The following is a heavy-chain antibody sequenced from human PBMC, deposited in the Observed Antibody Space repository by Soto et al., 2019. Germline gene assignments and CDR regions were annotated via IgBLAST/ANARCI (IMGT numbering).Heavy chain of an antibody. D-gene: IGHD5-12*01. CDR3: ARGGHDFAFDY. Sequence: SETLSLTCTVSGGAMYAYYWSWIRQPPGKGLEWIGDIYYGGRTNYNPFLKSRVTISVDTSKSQFSLSLRSVTAADTAVYYCARGGHDFAFDYWGHGGLVTVSS. CDR1: GGAMYAYY. V-gene: IGHV4-59*01. J-gene: IGHJ4*01. CDR2: IYYGGRT.